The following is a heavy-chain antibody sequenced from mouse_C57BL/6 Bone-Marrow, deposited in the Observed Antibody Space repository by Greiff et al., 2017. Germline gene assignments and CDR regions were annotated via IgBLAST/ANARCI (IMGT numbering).Heavy chain of an antibody. D-gene: IGHD4-1*01. CDR2: ISDGGSYT. J-gene: IGHJ3*01. CDR1: GFTFSSYA. V-gene: IGHV5-4*03. Sequence: EVKLVESGGGLVKPGGSLKLSCAASGFTFSSYAMSWVRQTPEKRLEWVATISDGGSYTYYPDNVKGRFTISRDNAKNNLYLQMSHLKSEDTAMYYCARVLAGTGFAYWGQGTLVTVSA. CDR3: ARVLAGTGFAY.